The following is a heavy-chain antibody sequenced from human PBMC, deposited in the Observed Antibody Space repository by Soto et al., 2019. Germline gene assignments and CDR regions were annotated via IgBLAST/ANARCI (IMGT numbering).Heavy chain of an antibody. CDR3: ARDLLHYDFWSGYSAYFYYGMDV. Sequence: GGSLRLSCSASGFTFSSYEMNWVRQAPGKGLEWVSYISDSGRTIYYADSVKGRFTVSRDDAQNSVYLQMDSLRAEDTAVYYCARDLLHYDFWSGYSAYFYYGMDVWGPGTTVTVYS. J-gene: IGHJ6*02. CDR1: GFTFSSYE. CDR2: ISDSGRTI. V-gene: IGHV3-48*03. D-gene: IGHD3-3*01.